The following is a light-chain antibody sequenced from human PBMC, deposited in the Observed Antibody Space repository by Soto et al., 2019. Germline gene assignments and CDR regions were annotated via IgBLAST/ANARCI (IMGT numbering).Light chain of an antibody. CDR1: QSVSSY. J-gene: IGKJ4*01. CDR2: DAS. CDR3: QQRSNWPST. V-gene: IGKV3-11*01. Sequence: EIVLTQSPATLSLSPGERATLSCRASQSVSSYLAWYQQKPGQAPRLLIYDASNRATGIPARFSGSGSGTDFALNISSLEPEDFAVYYCQQRSNWPSTFGGGTKVEIK.